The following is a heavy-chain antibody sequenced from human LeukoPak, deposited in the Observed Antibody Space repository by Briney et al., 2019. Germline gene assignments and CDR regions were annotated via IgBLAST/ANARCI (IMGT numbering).Heavy chain of an antibody. J-gene: IGHJ3*02. CDR2: IDWDDDK. D-gene: IGHD6-13*01. CDR3: ARTGIAAAGRYAFDI. Sequence: SGPALVKPTQTLTLTCTFSGFSLSTSGMCVSWIRQPPGKALEWLALIDWDDDKYYSTSLKTRLTISKGTSKNQVVLTMTNMDPVDTATYYCARTGIAAAGRYAFDIWGQGTMVTVSS. CDR1: GFSLSTSGMC. V-gene: IGHV2-70*01.